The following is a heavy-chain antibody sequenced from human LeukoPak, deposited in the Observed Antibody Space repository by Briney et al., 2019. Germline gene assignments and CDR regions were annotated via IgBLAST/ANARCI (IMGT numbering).Heavy chain of an antibody. Sequence: SETLSLTCTVSGGSISSYYWSWIRQPPGKGLEWIGYIYYSGSTNYNPSLKSRVTISVDTSKNQFSLKLSSVTAADTAVYYCARVPPDKGDAFDIWGQGTMVTVSS. J-gene: IGHJ3*02. CDR3: ARVPPDKGDAFDI. CDR2: IYYSGST. CDR1: GGSISSYY. V-gene: IGHV4-59*01.